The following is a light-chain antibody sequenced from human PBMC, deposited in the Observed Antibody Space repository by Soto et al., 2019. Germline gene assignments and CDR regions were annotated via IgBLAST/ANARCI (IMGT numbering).Light chain of an antibody. Sequence: QSALTQPASVSGSPGQSITISCTGTSSDVGGYNYVSWYQQHPGKAPKLMIYDVSNRPSGVSNRLSGSKSGNTASLTISGLQAEDEADYYCSSYTSSSTPHNYVFGTGTKLTVL. V-gene: IGLV2-14*01. CDR2: DVS. J-gene: IGLJ1*01. CDR1: SSDVGGYNY. CDR3: SSYTSSSTPHNYV.